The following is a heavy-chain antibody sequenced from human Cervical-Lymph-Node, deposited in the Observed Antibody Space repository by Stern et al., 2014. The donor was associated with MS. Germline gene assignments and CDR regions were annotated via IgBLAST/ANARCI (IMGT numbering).Heavy chain of an antibody. CDR1: GFSLSTTGMC. V-gene: IGHV2-70*01. Sequence: QVTLRESGPALVKPTQTLKLTCTFSGFSLSTTGMCLSWLRQPPGKALEWLALLDWYGDKYYSTALKTRLTISKDTSKNQVVLTMTNMAPLDTATYFCVRAREGYYFDYWGQGIPVTVSS. CDR3: VRAREGYYFDY. J-gene: IGHJ4*02. CDR2: LDWYGDK. D-gene: IGHD2-21*01.